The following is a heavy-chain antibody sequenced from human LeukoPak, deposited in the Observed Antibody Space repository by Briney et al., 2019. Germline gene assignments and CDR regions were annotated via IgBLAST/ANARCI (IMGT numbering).Heavy chain of an antibody. CDR1: GYSFTSYW. Sequence: GESLKISCKGSGYSFTSYWIGWVRQMPGKGLEWMGIIYPGDSDTRYSPSFQGQVTISADKSISTAYLQWSSLKASDTAMYYCARNSFWSGYWPGWFDPWGQRTLVTVSS. J-gene: IGHJ5*02. D-gene: IGHD3-3*01. V-gene: IGHV5-51*01. CDR3: ARNSFWSGYWPGWFDP. CDR2: IYPGDSDT.